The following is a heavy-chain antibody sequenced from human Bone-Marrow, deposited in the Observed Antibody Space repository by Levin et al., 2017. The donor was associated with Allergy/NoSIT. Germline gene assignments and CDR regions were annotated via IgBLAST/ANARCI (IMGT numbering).Heavy chain of an antibody. CDR1: GFTVSSNY. Sequence: PGGSLRLSCAASGFTVSSNYMSWVRQAPGKGLEWVSIIYSGGSTYYADSVKGRFTISRDNSKNTMYLQMNSLKNEDTAVYYCARTLIDSGGDYFDYWGQGTLVTVSS. CDR3: ARTLIDSGGDYFDY. D-gene: IGHD4-23*01. J-gene: IGHJ4*02. CDR2: IYSGGST. V-gene: IGHV3-53*01.